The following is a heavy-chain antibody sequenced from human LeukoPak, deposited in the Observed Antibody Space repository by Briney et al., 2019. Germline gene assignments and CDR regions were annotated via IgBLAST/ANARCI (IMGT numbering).Heavy chain of an antibody. D-gene: IGHD3-22*01. Sequence: PSETLSLTCTVSGGSISSYYWSWIRQPPGKGLEWIGYIYYSGSTNYNPSLKSRVTISVDTSKNQFSLKLSSVTAADTAVYYCARSRGIVASPGDFQHWGQGTLVTVPS. CDR2: IYYSGST. V-gene: IGHV4-59*01. J-gene: IGHJ1*01. CDR3: ARSRGIVASPGDFQH. CDR1: GGSISSYY.